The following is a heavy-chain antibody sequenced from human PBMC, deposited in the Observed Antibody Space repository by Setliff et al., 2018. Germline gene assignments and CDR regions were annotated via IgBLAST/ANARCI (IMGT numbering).Heavy chain of an antibody. CDR2: IYIGGSA. D-gene: IGHD3-22*01. J-gene: IGHJ4*02. Sequence: PSETLSLTCTVSGGSISSYYWSWIRQPAGKGLEWIGHIYIGGSANYNPSLKSRVTMSIDTSKNQLSLKLNSVTAADMAAYYCARESRYYYDNLGTLDYWGQGTLVTVSS. CDR1: GGSISSYY. CDR3: ARESRYYYDNLGTLDY. V-gene: IGHV4-4*07.